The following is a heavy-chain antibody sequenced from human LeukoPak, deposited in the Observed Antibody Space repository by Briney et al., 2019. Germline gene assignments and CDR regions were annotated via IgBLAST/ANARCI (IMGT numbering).Heavy chain of an antibody. CDR1: GYSISSGYY. V-gene: IGHV4-61*01. J-gene: IGHJ5*02. CDR2: IHYTGST. CDR3: ARGGYYGSGNDFRFDP. D-gene: IGHD3-10*01. Sequence: PSETLSLTCTVSGYSISSGYYWGWIRQSPGKGLECIGYIHYTGSTNYNPSLKSRVTISVDTSKSQFSLRLSSVTAADTAIYYCARGGYYGSGNDFRFDPWGQGTLVTVSS.